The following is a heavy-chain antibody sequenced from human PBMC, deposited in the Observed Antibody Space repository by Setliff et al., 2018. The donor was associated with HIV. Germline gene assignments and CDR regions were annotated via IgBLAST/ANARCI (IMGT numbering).Heavy chain of an antibody. CDR3: ARVPVGSGSVDY. V-gene: IGHV4-61*02. CDR1: GGSFSSGIYY. J-gene: IGHJ4*02. Sequence: SETLSLTCTVSGGSFSSGIYYWSWIRQPAGKGLEWIGRIYTSGSTNYNPSLKSRVTISIDTSKNQFSLNLSSVIAADTAVYYCARVPVGSGSVDYWGQGTLVTVSS. CDR2: IYTSGST. D-gene: IGHD3-10*01.